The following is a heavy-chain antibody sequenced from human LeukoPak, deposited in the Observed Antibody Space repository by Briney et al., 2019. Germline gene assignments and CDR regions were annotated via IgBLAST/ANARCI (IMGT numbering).Heavy chain of an antibody. CDR3: ARAGYCGDGGCRGGSAFDV. Sequence: ASVTVSCKTSGYTFPNYDIYWVRQAPGQGLECMGWISGYTGDTKYAQILQGRFTVTTDTSTSTAYMELRSLTYDDTAVYYCARAGYCGDGGCRGGSAFDVWGQGTMVTVSS. J-gene: IGHJ3*01. CDR1: GYTFPNYD. CDR2: ISGYTGDT. V-gene: IGHV1-18*01. D-gene: IGHD2-15*01.